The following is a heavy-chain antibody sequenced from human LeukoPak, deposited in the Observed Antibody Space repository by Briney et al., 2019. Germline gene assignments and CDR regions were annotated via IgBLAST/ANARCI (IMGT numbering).Heavy chain of an antibody. CDR1: GYTLTELS. D-gene: IGHD3-3*02. Sequence: ASVKVSCKVSGYTLTELSMHWVRQAPGKGLEWMGGFDPEDGETTYAQKFQGRVTMTEDTSTDTAYMELSSLRSEDAAVYYCAIRDGGHFGLTWHTWGQGTLVTVSS. CDR2: FDPEDGET. J-gene: IGHJ5*02. CDR3: AIRDGGHFGLTWHT. V-gene: IGHV1-24*01.